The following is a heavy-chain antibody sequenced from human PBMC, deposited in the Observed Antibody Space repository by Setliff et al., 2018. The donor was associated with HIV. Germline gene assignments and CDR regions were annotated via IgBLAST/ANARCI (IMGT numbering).Heavy chain of an antibody. Sequence: SETLSLTCSVSGVSINRTDHYWGWIRQSPGKRLEWIGSVSQSGSTYYNPSLKSRVTVSVDTSKNQFSLKLTSVTAADTAVFYCARLRGDTMVDYWGQGTLVTVSS. D-gene: IGHD3-10*01. V-gene: IGHV4-38-2*02. CDR3: ARLRGDTMVDY. CDR1: GVSINRTDHY. CDR2: VSQSGST. J-gene: IGHJ4*02.